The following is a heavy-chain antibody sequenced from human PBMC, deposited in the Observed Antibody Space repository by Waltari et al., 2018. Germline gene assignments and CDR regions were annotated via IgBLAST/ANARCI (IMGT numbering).Heavy chain of an antibody. CDR1: GFTFSSDA. J-gene: IGHJ4*02. Sequence: EVQLVESGGGWVQPGGSLRLSCAASGFTFSSDAMSWVRQAPGKGLEWVSAISGSGGSTYYADSVKGRFTISRDNSKNTLYLQMNSLRAEDTAVYYCAKSVAGITGAFDYWGQGTLVTVSS. V-gene: IGHV3-23*04. CDR3: AKSVAGITGAFDY. CDR2: ISGSGGST. D-gene: IGHD6-19*01.